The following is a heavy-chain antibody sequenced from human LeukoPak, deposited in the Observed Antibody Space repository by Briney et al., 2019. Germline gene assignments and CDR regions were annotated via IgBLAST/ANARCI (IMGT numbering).Heavy chain of an antibody. Sequence: GGSLRLSCAASGFTFSSYWMHWVRQAPGKGLVWVSHINSDGSSTSYADSVKGRFTISRDNAKNTLCLQMNSLRAEDTALYYCARDIYSSGWVGHDYWGQGTLVTVSS. J-gene: IGHJ4*02. V-gene: IGHV3-74*01. CDR3: ARDIYSSGWVGHDY. CDR2: INSDGSST. D-gene: IGHD6-19*01. CDR1: GFTFSSYW.